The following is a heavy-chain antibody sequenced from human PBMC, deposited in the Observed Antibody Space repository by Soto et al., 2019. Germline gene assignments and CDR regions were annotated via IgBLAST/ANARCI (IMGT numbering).Heavy chain of an antibody. D-gene: IGHD4-17*01. V-gene: IGHV4-30-4*08. J-gene: IGHJ6*02. CDR3: ARATTVTSSFFYYGLDV. CDR2: IYYNGNT. CDR1: GGSISNDDYY. Sequence: SETLSLTCTVSGGSISNDDYYWSWLRQPPGKGLEWIGHIYYNGNTYYNPSLKSRLTMSLDMSQNQFSLHLTSVIAADSASYFCARATTVTSSFFYYGLDVWGQGTTVTVSS.